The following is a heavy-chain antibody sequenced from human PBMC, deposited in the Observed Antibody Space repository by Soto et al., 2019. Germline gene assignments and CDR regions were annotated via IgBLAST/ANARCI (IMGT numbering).Heavy chain of an antibody. CDR3: AKDRKSRAIAAAAVDY. V-gene: IGHV3-7*03. CDR1: GFTFSSYW. CDR2: IKQDGSEK. J-gene: IGHJ4*02. D-gene: IGHD6-13*01. Sequence: HPGGSLRLSCAASGFTFSSYWMSWVRQAPGKGLEWVANIKQDGSEKYYVDSVKGRFTISRDNAKNSLYLQMNSLRAEDTAVYYCAKDRKSRAIAAAAVDYWGQGTLVTVSS.